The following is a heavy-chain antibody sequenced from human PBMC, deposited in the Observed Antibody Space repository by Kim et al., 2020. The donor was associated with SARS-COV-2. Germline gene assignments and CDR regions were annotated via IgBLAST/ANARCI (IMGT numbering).Heavy chain of an antibody. V-gene: IGHV7-4-1*02. Sequence: ASVKVSCKAFGYTFSKYGLNWVRQAPGQGLEWMGWLDTNTGTPEQVQAFRGRFVFSFDTSVSTTYLQRNSLKAEDTAVYYCAWNDGISDAIKTYWLDPWGQGTLVAVSS. CDR3: AWNDGISDAIKTYWLDP. CDR2: LDTNTGTP. CDR1: GYTFSKYG. J-gene: IGHJ5*01. D-gene: IGHD2-2*02.